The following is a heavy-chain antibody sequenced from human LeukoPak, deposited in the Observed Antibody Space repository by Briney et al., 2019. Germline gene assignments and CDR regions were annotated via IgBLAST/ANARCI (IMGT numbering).Heavy chain of an antibody. J-gene: IGHJ3*02. CDR1: GDSISSSTYY. CDR2: IYYSGSV. V-gene: IGHV4-39*01. CDR3: ARQGSGGRALDI. Sequence: SETLSLTCTVSGDSISSSTYYWGWIRQPPGKGLEWIGSIYYSGSVNYNPSLKTRVTISADTSKNQLSLKLTSVTAADTALYYCARQGSGGRALDIWGQGTMVTVSS.